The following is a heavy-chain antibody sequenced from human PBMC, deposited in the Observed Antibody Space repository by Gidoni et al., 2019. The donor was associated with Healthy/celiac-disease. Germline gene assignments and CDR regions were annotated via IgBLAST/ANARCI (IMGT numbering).Heavy chain of an antibody. CDR1: GFTFSSDA. Sequence: EVQLLESGGGLVQPGGSLRLSCAASGFTFSSDAMSWVRQAPGKGLEWVSAISGSGGSTYYADSVKGRFTISRDNSKNTLYLQMNSLRAEDTAVYYCAKDGSRYDFWSGYYTDLNWFDPWGQGTLVTVSS. CDR2: ISGSGGST. J-gene: IGHJ5*02. CDR3: AKDGSRYDFWSGYYTDLNWFDP. D-gene: IGHD3-3*01. V-gene: IGHV3-23*01.